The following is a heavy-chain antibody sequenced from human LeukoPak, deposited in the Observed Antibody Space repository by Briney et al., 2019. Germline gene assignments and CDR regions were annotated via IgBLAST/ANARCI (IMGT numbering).Heavy chain of an antibody. J-gene: IGHJ5*02. CDR3: ARGHHDCSGGSCYLPGWFDP. CDR1: GGSISSYY. CDR2: IYYSGST. V-gene: IGHV4-59*12. D-gene: IGHD2-15*01. Sequence: SETLSLTCTVSGGSISSYYWSWIRQPPGKGLEWIGYIYYSGSTNYNPFLKSRVTISVDTSKNQFSLKLSSVTAADTAVYYCARGHHDCSGGSCYLPGWFDPWGQGTLVTVSS.